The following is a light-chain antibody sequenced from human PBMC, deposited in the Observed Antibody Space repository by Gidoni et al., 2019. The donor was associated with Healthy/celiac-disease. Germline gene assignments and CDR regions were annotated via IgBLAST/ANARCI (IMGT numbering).Light chain of an antibody. CDR3: QQYNNWPLCS. J-gene: IGKJ2*04. V-gene: IGKV3-15*01. CDR1: PSVSSN. Sequence: EIVMTQSPATLSVSPGERATLSCRASPSVSSNLAWYQQKPGQAPRLLIYGASTPATGIPARFSGSGSGTEFTLTISSLQSEDFAVYYCQQYNNWPLCSFGQGTKLEIK. CDR2: GAS.